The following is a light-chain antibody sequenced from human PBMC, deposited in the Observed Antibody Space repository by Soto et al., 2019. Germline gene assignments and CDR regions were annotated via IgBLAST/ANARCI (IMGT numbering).Light chain of an antibody. Sequence: QSALTQPASVSGSPGQSITISCTGTSSDAGGYNYVSWYQQHPGKAPKLMIYEVSNRPSGVSNRLSGTKSGNTASLTISGLQDEDAADYYCSSYTSSSTLMVIGGSTKLTVL. V-gene: IGLV2-14*01. CDR1: SSDAGGYNY. CDR2: EVS. CDR3: SSYTSSSTLMV. J-gene: IGLJ2*01.